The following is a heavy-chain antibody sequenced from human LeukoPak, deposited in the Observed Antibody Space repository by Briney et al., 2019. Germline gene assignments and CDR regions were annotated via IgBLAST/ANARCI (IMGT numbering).Heavy chain of an antibody. V-gene: IGHV1-2*02. Sequence: ASVKVSCKASGYTFTDYYMHWVRQAPGQGLEWMGWINPNSGGTNYAQNLQGRVTMTTDTSTNTAYMELRSLRSDDTAVYYCARDHGGSPLLDTFDIWGQGTMVTVSS. CDR3: ARDHGGSPLLDTFDI. CDR1: GYTFTDYY. CDR2: INPNSGGT. J-gene: IGHJ3*02. D-gene: IGHD1-26*01.